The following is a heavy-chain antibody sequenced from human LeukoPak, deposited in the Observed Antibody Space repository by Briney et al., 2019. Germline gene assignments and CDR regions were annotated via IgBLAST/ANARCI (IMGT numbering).Heavy chain of an antibody. CDR1: GDSIRSGTYY. J-gene: IGHJ4*02. D-gene: IGHD5-12*01. V-gene: IGHV4-61*02. CDR3: ARGGGATRIDY. CDR2: IYTSGST. Sequence: SETLTLTCSVSGDSIRSGTYYWSWIRQPAGKGLEWIGRIYTSGSTSYNPSLKSRVTISVDTSKNQFSLKLTSVTAADTAVYYCARGGGATRIDYWGQGTLVTVSS.